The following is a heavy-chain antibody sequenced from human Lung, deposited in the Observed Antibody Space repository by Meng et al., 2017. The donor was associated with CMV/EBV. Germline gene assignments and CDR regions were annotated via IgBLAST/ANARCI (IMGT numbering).Heavy chain of an antibody. CDR1: GFTFSSYE. Sequence: GGSLRLXCAASGFTFSSYEMNWVRQAPGKGLEWVSYISSSGSTIYYADSVKGRFTISRDNAKNSLYLQMNSLRAEDTAVYYCARDEAYGMDVWGQGNTVXVSS. CDR3: ARDEAYGMDV. V-gene: IGHV3-48*03. CDR2: ISSSGSTI. J-gene: IGHJ6*02.